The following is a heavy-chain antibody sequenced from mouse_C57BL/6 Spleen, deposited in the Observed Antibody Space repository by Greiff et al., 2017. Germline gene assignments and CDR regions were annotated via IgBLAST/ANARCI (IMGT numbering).Heavy chain of an antibody. Sequence: QVQLKESGTELVKPGASVKLSCKASGYTFTSYWMHWVKQRPGQGLEWIGNINPSNGGTNYNEKFKGKATLTVDKSSSTAYMQLSSLTSEDSAVYDCARSQDSSGYAYFDYWGQGTTLTVSS. CDR3: ARSQDSSGYAYFDY. CDR2: INPSNGGT. J-gene: IGHJ2*01. CDR1: GYTFTSYW. D-gene: IGHD3-2*02. V-gene: IGHV1-53*01.